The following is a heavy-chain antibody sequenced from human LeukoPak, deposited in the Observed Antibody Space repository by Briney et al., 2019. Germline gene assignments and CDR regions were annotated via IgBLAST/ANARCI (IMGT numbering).Heavy chain of an antibody. CDR1: GFTFSTYG. J-gene: IGHJ4*02. CDR2: IRYDGSNK. CDR3: ARGTYYSDSSGFDY. V-gene: IGHV3-30*02. Sequence: GGSLRLSCAASGFTFSTYGMHWVRQAPGKGLEWVAFIRYDGSNKYYADSVKGRFTISRDNSKNTLYVQMNSLRAEDTAVYYCARGTYYSDSSGFDYWGREPWSPSPQ. D-gene: IGHD3-22*01.